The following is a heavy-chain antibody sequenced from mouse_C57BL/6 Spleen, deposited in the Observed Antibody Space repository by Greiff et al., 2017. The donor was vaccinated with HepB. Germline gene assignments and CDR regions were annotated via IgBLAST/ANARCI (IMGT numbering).Heavy chain of an antibody. D-gene: IGHD2-4*01. CDR3: ARDDYGKYFDV. CDR2: IYPRSGNT. CDR1: GYTFTSYG. J-gene: IGHJ1*03. Sequence: VQLQHSGAELARPGASVKLSCKASGYTFTSYGISWVKQRTGQGLEWIGEIYPRSGNTYYNEKFKGKATLTADKSSSTAYMELRSLTSEDSAVYFCARDDYGKYFDVWGTGTTVTVSS. V-gene: IGHV1-81*01.